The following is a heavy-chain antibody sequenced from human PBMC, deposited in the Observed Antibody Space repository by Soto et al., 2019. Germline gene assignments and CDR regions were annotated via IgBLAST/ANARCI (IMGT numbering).Heavy chain of an antibody. CDR3: ARTPEPRDWLDP. J-gene: IGHJ5*02. CDR2: IYYIGAY. D-gene: IGHD2-15*01. Sequence: QVQLQQSGPGLVRPSETLSLSCSVSGASVSSYYWSWVRQPPGKGLEWIGYIYYIGAYNYNPSLKSRVTISVDTSKNQFSLKLTSVTAADTAVYYCARTPEPRDWLDPWGQGTLVTVSS. CDR1: GASVSSYY. V-gene: IGHV4-59*02.